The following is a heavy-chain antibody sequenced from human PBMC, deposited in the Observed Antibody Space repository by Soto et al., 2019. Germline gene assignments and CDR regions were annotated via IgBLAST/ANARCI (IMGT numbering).Heavy chain of an antibody. J-gene: IGHJ4*02. D-gene: IGHD3-10*01. V-gene: IGHV4-30-4*01. CDR2: IYYSGST. CDR1: GGSISSGDYY. CDR3: ARDFWFGESHHFDY. Sequence: PLETLSLTCTVSGGSISSGDYYWSWIRQPPGKGLEWIGYIYYSGSTYYNPSLKSRVTISVDTSKNQFSLKLSSVTAADTAVYYCARDFWFGESHHFDYWGQGTLVTVSS.